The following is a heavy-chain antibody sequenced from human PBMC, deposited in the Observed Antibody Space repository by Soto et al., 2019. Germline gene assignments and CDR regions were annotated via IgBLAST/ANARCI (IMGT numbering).Heavy chain of an antibody. CDR2: MNPNSGKT. CDR3: ARGRGRIVGEPGY. D-gene: IGHD1-26*01. CDR1: GYTFTSYD. J-gene: IGHJ4*02. Sequence: QVQLVQTGAEVKKPGASVKVFCKASGYTFTSYDINWGRQATRQGLEWRGWMNPNSGKTGYAQKLQSRVTMTRNTSISTDYMALSSLRSEDTAVYYCARGRGRIVGEPGYWGQGTLVTVSS. V-gene: IGHV1-8*01.